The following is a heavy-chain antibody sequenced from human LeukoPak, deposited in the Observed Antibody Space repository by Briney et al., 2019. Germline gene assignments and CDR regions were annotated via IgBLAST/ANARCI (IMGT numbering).Heavy chain of an antibody. Sequence: SETLSLTCTVSGGSISSDSHYWGWIRQPPGQGLAWIGRVSYSGTTYYNPSLKSRVTISLDTSKNQFSLRLSSVTASDPAVYYCAIWRDRGWFDPWGQGTLVAVSS. V-gene: IGHV4-39*01. CDR3: AIWRDRGWFDP. CDR2: VSYSGTT. CDR1: GGSISSDSHY. J-gene: IGHJ5*02. D-gene: IGHD3-16*01.